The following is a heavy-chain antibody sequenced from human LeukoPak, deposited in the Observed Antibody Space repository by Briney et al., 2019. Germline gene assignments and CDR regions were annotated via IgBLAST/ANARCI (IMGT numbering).Heavy chain of an antibody. D-gene: IGHD5-24*01. CDR2: IIPIFGTA. CDR3: ARAWSSRDGYNYQAY. V-gene: IGHV1-69*13. Sequence: GASVKVSCKASGGTFSSYAISWVRQAPGQGLEWVGGIIPIFGTANYAQKFQGRVTITADESTSTAYMELSSLRSEDTAVYYCARAWSSRDGYNYQAYWGQGTLVTVSS. J-gene: IGHJ4*02. CDR1: GGTFSSYA.